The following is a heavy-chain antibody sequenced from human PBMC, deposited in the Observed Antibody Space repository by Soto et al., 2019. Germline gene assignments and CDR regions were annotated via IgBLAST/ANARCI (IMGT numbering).Heavy chain of an antibody. Sequence: QVQLVESGGGVVQPGRSLRLSCAASGFTLSSYGMHWVRQAPGKGLEWVAVISYDGSNKYYADSVKGRFTISRDNSKNTLYLQMNSLRAEDTAVYYCAKDRGGYCSGGSCADAFDIWGQGTMVTVSS. CDR3: AKDRGGYCSGGSCADAFDI. J-gene: IGHJ3*02. CDR2: ISYDGSNK. V-gene: IGHV3-30*18. CDR1: GFTLSSYG. D-gene: IGHD2-15*01.